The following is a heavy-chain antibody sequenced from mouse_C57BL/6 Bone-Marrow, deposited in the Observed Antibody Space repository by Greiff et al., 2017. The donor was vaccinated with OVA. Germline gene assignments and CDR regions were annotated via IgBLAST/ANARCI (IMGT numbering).Heavy chain of an antibody. V-gene: IGHV1-15*01. Sequence: VKLQESGAELVRPGASVTLSCKASGYTFTDYEMHWVKQTPVHGLEWIGAIDPETGGTAYNQKFKGKAILTADKSSSTAYMELRSLTSEDSAVYYCTRYDYDEGFAYWGQGTLVTVSA. CDR1: GYTFTDYE. CDR3: TRYDYDEGFAY. D-gene: IGHD2-4*01. J-gene: IGHJ3*01. CDR2: IDPETGGT.